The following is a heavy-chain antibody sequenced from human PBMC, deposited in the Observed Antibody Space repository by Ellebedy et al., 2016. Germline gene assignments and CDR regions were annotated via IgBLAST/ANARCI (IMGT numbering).Heavy chain of an antibody. CDR2: SRNKARSYST. J-gene: IGHJ6*03. Sequence: GGSLRLSXVGSGFTFSDHYMDWVRQAPGKGLEWVGRSRNKARSYSTDHAASVKGRFTISRDNSKNSLYLQMNSLKIEDTAVYYCARGLRFLDMDVWGKGTTVTVSS. D-gene: IGHD3-3*01. CDR3: ARGLRFLDMDV. CDR1: GFTFSDHY. V-gene: IGHV3-72*01.